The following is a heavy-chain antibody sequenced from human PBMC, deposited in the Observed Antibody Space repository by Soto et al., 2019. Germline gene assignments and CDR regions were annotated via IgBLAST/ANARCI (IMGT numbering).Heavy chain of an antibody. CDR2: IPHDGTYQ. CDR3: VRDDDNLDNGLDH. Sequence: QVQLVESGGGVVQPGGSLRLSCTASGFTFSSYGMHWVRQAPGKELQWVAVIPHDGTYQYYLDSVKGRFTISRDNSKDTLYLQMNSLRVEDTAVYYCVRDDDNLDNGLDHWGQGTLVTVSS. D-gene: IGHD1-1*01. J-gene: IGHJ4*02. V-gene: IGHV3-30*19. CDR1: GFTFSSYG.